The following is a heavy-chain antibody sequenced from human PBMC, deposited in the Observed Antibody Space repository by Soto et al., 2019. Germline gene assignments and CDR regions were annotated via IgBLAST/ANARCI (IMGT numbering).Heavy chain of an antibody. CDR2: INPSGGST. J-gene: IGHJ4*02. CDR1: GYTFTSYY. Sequence: ASVKVSCKASGYTFTSYYMHWVRQAPGQGLEWMGIINPSGGSTSYAQSFQGRVTMTRDTSTSTVYMELSSLRSEDTAVYYCARGIIVVVPAANGLIDYWGQGTLVTVSS. D-gene: IGHD2-2*01. CDR3: ARGIIVVVPAANGLIDY. V-gene: IGHV1-46*03.